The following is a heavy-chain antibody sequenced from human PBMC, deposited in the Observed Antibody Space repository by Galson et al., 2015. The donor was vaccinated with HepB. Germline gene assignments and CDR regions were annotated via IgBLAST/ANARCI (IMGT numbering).Heavy chain of an antibody. CDR1: GFTFSSYG. Sequence: SLRLSCAASGFTFSSYGMHWVRQAPGKGLEWVAVISYDGNNKYYADSVKGRFTISRDNSKNTVYLQMNSLRAEDTAEYYCAKDARWLQLSSERGLDYWGQGILVTVSS. CDR2: ISYDGNNK. D-gene: IGHD5-24*01. V-gene: IGHV3-30*18. CDR3: AKDARWLQLSSERGLDY. J-gene: IGHJ4*02.